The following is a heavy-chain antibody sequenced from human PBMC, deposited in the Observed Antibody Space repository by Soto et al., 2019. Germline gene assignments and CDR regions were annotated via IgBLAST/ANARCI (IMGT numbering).Heavy chain of an antibody. CDR3: TTERSYYFDSSGFDY. Sequence: EVQLVESGGGLVKPGGSLRLSCAASGFSFSNAWMNWVRQVPGKGLEWVGRIKNKIDDGTADYAAPVKGRFTISRDDSENTLYLQMKSLKTEDTAVYYCTTERSYYFDSSGFDYWGQGTLVTVSS. CDR1: GFSFSNAW. D-gene: IGHD3-22*01. J-gene: IGHJ4*02. V-gene: IGHV3-15*07. CDR2: IKNKIDDGTA.